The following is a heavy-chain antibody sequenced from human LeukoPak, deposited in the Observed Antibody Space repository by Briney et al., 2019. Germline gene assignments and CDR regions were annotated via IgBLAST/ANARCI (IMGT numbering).Heavy chain of an antibody. V-gene: IGHV4-59*08. CDR3: ARHEGDTSGSYMYNWFDP. D-gene: IGHD3-22*01. CDR2: IYYSGST. Sequence: SETLSLTCTVSGGSISRYFWSWIRQPPGKGLEWIGYIYYSGSTNYNPSLKSRVTISVDTSKNQVSLKLSSVTAADTAVDYCARHEGDTSGSYMYNWFDPWGQGTLVTVSS. J-gene: IGHJ5*02. CDR1: GGSISRYF.